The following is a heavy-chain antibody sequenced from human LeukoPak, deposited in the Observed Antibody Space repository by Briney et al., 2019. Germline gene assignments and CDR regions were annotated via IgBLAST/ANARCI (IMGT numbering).Heavy chain of an antibody. CDR3: ASSYSSSRFDY. V-gene: IGHV3-11*04. D-gene: IGHD6-6*01. J-gene: IGHJ4*02. CDR1: GFTFSDYH. Sequence: GGSLRLSCTASGFTFSDYHMSWIRQAPGKGLEWVSYISSSGSKVYYADSMKGRFTISRDNAKNSLYLQMNSLRAEDTAVYYCASSYSSSRFDYWGQGTQVTVSS. CDR2: ISSSGSKV.